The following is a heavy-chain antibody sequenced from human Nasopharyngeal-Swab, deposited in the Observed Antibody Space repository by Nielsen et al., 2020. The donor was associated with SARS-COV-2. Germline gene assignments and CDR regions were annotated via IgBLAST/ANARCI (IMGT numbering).Heavy chain of an antibody. V-gene: IGHV2-5*01. CDR3: VHRTQIANYYFDY. CDR1: GFSLSTSGVA. J-gene: IGHJ4*02. Sequence: SGPTLLQPTQTLTLTCTFSGFSLSTSGVAVGWIRQPPGKALEWLALIYWNDERYRPSLKSRLTITKDTSKNQVVLTMTNMDPVDTATYYCVHRTQIANYYFDYWGQGTLVTVSS. CDR2: IYWNDE. D-gene: IGHD2-21*01.